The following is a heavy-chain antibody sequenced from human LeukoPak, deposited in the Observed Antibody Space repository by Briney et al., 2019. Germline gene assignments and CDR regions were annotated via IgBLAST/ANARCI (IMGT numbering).Heavy chain of an antibody. CDR2: FDPEDGET. Sequence: ASVKVSCKVSGYTLTGLSMHWVRQAPGKGLEWMGGFDPEDGETIYAQKFQGRVTMTEDTSTDTAYMELSSLRSEDTAVYYCATPWVVVPAANYGMDVWGQGTTVTVSS. J-gene: IGHJ6*02. CDR1: GYTLTGLS. V-gene: IGHV1-24*01. D-gene: IGHD2-2*01. CDR3: ATPWVVVPAANYGMDV.